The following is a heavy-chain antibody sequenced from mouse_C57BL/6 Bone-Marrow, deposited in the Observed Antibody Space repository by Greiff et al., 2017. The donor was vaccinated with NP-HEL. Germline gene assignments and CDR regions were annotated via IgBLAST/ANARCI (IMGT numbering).Heavy chain of an antibody. D-gene: IGHD2-4*01. CDR2: IDPEDGET. J-gene: IGHJ2*01. CDR3: ARSRAMITTRRRSFDY. CDR1: GFNIKDYY. Sequence: EVKLMESGAELVKPGASVKLSCTASGFNIKDYYMHWVKQRTEQGLEWIGRIDPEDGETKYAPKFQGKATITADTSSNTAYMQLSSLTSEDSAVYYCARSRAMITTRRRSFDYWGQGTTLTVSS. V-gene: IGHV14-2*01.